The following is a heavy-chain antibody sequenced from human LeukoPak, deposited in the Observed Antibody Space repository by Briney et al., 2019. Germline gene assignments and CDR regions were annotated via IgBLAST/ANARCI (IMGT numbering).Heavy chain of an antibody. Sequence: GGSLRLSCAASGFTFDDYAMHWVRQAPGKGLEWVSGISWNSGSIGYADSVKGRFTISRDNAKNSLYLQMNSLRAEDTALYYCARGLRVDYWGQGTLVTVSS. CDR1: GFTFDDYA. V-gene: IGHV3-9*01. CDR3: ARGLRVDY. D-gene: IGHD5-12*01. CDR2: ISWNSGSI. J-gene: IGHJ4*02.